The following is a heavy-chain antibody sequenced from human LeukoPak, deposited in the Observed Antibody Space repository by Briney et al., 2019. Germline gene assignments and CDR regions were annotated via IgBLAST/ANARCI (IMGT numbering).Heavy chain of an antibody. CDR1: GFTFSSYS. CDR3: VREDSSGWHYFDY. Sequence: GGSLRLSCAASGFTFSSYSMNWVRQAPRKGLEWVSVIYGGGSTYYADSVKGRFTISRDNFKNTLYLQMNSLRAEDSAVYYCVREDSSGWHYFDYWGQGTLVTVSS. CDR2: IYGGGST. J-gene: IGHJ4*02. V-gene: IGHV3-66*01. D-gene: IGHD6-19*01.